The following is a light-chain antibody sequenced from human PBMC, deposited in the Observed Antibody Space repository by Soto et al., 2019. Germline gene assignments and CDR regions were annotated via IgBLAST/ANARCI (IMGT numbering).Light chain of an antibody. CDR2: RAS. Sequence: EIVLTQSPGTLSLSPGERATLSCRASQNIYSNIAWYQQRPGQAPRFLIYRASTRATGVPARFSGSGSGTEFTLTISSLQSEDFTVYSCLQYHNLWAFGQGTKVDIK. CDR1: QNIYSN. V-gene: IGKV3-15*01. CDR3: LQYHNLWA. J-gene: IGKJ1*01.